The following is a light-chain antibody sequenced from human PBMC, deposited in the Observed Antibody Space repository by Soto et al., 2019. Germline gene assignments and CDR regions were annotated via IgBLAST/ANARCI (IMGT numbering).Light chain of an antibody. J-gene: IGLJ2*01. V-gene: IGLV2-14*01. CDR2: GVS. CDR1: SSDVGGYNY. CDR3: CSYTSISTVV. Sequence: QSVLTQPASVSGSPGQSITLSCTGTSSDVGGYNYVSWYQHHPGKAPKLILFGVSDRPSGVSHRFSGSKSGNTASLTISGLQAEDAADYYCCSYTSISTVVFGGGTKLTVL.